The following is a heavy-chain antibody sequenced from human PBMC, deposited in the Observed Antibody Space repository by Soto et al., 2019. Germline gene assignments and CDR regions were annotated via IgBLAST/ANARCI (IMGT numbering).Heavy chain of an antibody. CDR2: IIPIFGTA. D-gene: IGHD6-19*01. CDR1: GGTFSSYA. V-gene: IGHV1-69*13. CDR3: ARGIAVAATWDYYYGMDV. J-gene: IGHJ6*02. Sequence: SVKVSCKASGGTFSSYAISWVRQAPGQGLEWMGGIIPIFGTANYAQKFQGRVTITADESTSTAYMELSSLRSEDTAVYYCARGIAVAATWDYYYGMDVWGQGTTVTVS.